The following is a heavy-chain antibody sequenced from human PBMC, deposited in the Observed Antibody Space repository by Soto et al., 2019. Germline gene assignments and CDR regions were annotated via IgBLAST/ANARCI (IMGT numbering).Heavy chain of an antibody. J-gene: IGHJ6*02. D-gene: IGHD2-2*01. Sequence: GGSLRLSCAASGFTFSSYAISWVRQAPGKGLEWVSAISGSGGSTYYADSVKGRFTISRDNSKNTLYLQMNSLRAEDTAVYYCAKGRRLVVVPAAEMYYYYYGMDVWGQGTTVTVSS. V-gene: IGHV3-23*01. CDR3: AKGRRLVVVPAAEMYYYYYGMDV. CDR2: ISGSGGST. CDR1: GFTFSSYA.